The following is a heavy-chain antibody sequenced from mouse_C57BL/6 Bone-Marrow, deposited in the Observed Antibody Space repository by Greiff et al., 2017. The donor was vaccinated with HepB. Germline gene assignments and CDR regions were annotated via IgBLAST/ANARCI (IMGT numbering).Heavy chain of an antibody. V-gene: IGHV5-4*01. CDR1: GFTFSSYA. Sequence: EVKLVESGGGLVKPGGSLKLSCAASGFTFSSYAMSWVRQTPEKRLEWVATISDGGSYTYYPDNVKGRFTISRDNAKNNLYLQMSHLKSEDTAMYYCAREVIYDGDLYWYFDVWGTGTTVTVSS. D-gene: IGHD2-13*01. CDR2: ISDGGSYT. CDR3: AREVIYDGDLYWYFDV. J-gene: IGHJ1*03.